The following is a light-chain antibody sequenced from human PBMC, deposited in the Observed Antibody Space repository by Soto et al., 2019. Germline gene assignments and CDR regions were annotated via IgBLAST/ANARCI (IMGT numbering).Light chain of an antibody. Sequence: QXVLTQPRSVXGSPGQSVTISCTGTSSDVGGYNYVSWYQQHPGKAPKLMIYTVTKRPSGVPDRFSGSKSDNTASLTISGLQADDEADYYCCSYAGSSSYVFGTGNKVTVL. J-gene: IGLJ1*01. CDR1: SSDVGGYNY. CDR3: CSYAGSSSYV. V-gene: IGLV2-11*01. CDR2: TVT.